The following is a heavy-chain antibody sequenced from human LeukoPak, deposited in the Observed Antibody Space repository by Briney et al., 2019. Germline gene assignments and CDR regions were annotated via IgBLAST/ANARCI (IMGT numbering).Heavy chain of an antibody. Sequence: GGSLRLSCAASGFTFSIYSMNWVRQAPGKGLEWVSYISSSSSTIYYADSVKGRFTISRDNAKNSLYLQMNSLRAEGTAVYYCARDGRSYCGGDCLGAFDIWGQGTMVTVSS. CDR3: ARDGRSYCGGDCLGAFDI. V-gene: IGHV3-48*01. J-gene: IGHJ3*02. CDR2: ISSSSSTI. D-gene: IGHD2-21*01. CDR1: GFTFSIYS.